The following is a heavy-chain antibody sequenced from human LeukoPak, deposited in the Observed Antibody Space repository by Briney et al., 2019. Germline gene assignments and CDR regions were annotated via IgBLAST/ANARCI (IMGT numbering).Heavy chain of an antibody. D-gene: IGHD3-22*01. CDR1: GGSISSGSYY. J-gene: IGHJ3*02. Sequence: SETLSLTCTISGGSISSGSYYWSWLRQPAGTGLEWIGRIYTSGSTNYNPSLKSRVTISVDTSKNQFSLKLSSVTAADTAVYYCARDMDSSGYYYVGAFDIWGQGTMVTVSS. CDR2: IYTSGST. V-gene: IGHV4-61*02. CDR3: ARDMDSSGYYYVGAFDI.